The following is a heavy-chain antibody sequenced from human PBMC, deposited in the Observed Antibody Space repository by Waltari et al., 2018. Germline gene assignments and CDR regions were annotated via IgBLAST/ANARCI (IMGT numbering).Heavy chain of an antibody. V-gene: IGHV1-69*08. CDR2: IIPILGRA. Sequence: QVQLVQSGAEVKKPGSSVKVSCTASGGTFSSYTISWVRQAPGQGLEWMGRIIPILGRANYAQNFQGRVTITADKSTSTAYMELSSVRSEDTAVEYCARDAYGDDEVRSFHWGQGTLVTVSS. J-gene: IGHJ4*02. D-gene: IGHD4-17*01. CDR3: ARDAYGDDEVRSFH. CDR1: GGTFSSYT.